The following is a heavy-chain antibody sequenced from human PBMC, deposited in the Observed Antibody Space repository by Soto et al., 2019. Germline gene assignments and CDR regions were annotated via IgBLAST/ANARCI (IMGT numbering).Heavy chain of an antibody. D-gene: IGHD2-15*01. Sequence: SETLSLTCTVSGGSISSSSYYWGWIRQPPGKGLEWIGSIYYSGSTYYNQSLKSRVTISVDTSKNQISLKLSSVTAADTAVYYCARHLGYCSGGSCYSFDYWGQGTLVTVS. CDR3: ARHLGYCSGGSCYSFDY. CDR1: GGSISSSSYY. V-gene: IGHV4-39*01. J-gene: IGHJ4*02. CDR2: IYYSGST.